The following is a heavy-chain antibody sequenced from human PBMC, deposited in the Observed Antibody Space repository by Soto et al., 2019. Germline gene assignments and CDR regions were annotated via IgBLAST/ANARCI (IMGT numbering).Heavy chain of an antibody. J-gene: IGHJ4*02. CDR2: IYHNGSG. V-gene: IGHV4-4*02. Sequence: QVQLQESGPGLVRPSESLSLTCAVSGVSISSSNFWSWVRQPPGKGLEWIGEIYHNGSGNYNPSLNSRVTILVDKSNNQCSLKLNSMTAADTAVYYCGRVPGEVGAPRFDYWGQGILVTVSS. CDR1: GVSISSSNF. CDR3: GRVPGEVGAPRFDY. D-gene: IGHD1-26*01.